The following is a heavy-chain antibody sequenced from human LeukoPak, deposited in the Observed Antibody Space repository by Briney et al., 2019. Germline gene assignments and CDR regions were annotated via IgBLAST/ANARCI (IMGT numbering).Heavy chain of an antibody. CDR2: LYTSGST. V-gene: IGHV4-4*07. CDR3: ARDQRSGSRAIDY. J-gene: IGHJ4*02. D-gene: IGHD3-10*01. CDR1: GGSISSYY. Sequence: PSETLSLTCTVSGGSISSYYWSWIRQPAGKGLEWIGRLYTSGSTNYNPSLKSRITMSVDTSKNHFSLKLSSVTAADTAVYYCARDQRSGSRAIDYWGQGTLVTVSS.